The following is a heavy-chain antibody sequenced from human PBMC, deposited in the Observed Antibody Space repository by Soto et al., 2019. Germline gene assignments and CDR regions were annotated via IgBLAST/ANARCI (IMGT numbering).Heavy chain of an antibody. CDR2: TREKTKSYTT. J-gene: IGHJ6*03. Sequence: GGSLRLSCAVSGFTFSDHYMDWVRQAPGKGLEWVARTREKTKSYTTEYAASVKGRFTISRDDSKNSLYLQMNSLRTEDTAVYYCARTTKYVSYYCMDVWGKGTTVTVSS. V-gene: IGHV3-72*01. CDR3: ARTTKYVSYYCMDV. D-gene: IGHD3-10*02. CDR1: GFTFSDHY.